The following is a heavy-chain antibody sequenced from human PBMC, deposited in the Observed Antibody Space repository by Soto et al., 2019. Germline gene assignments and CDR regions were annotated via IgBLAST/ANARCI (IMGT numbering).Heavy chain of an antibody. J-gene: IGHJ4*02. V-gene: IGHV3-53*01. D-gene: IGHD5-12*01. Sequence: EVQVVESGGGLIRPGGSLRLSCVVSGFTVSSANYMSWVRQAPGKGLEWVSVIYSGGTTFYADSVKGRFTITRDNSTNTLYLQMNSLRAEDTVVYYCHGYGYWGQGTLVTVSS. CDR1: GFTVSSANY. CDR3: HGYGY. CDR2: IYSGGTT.